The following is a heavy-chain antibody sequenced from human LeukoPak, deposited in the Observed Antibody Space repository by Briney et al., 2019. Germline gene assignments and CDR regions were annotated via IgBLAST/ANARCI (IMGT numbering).Heavy chain of an antibody. V-gene: IGHV4-31*03. CDR2: IYYSGST. D-gene: IGHD3-10*01. CDR1: GVSISSGGYY. CDR3: ARDRRGSGSYGTDNWFDP. Sequence: SETLSLTCTVSGVSISSGGYYWRWLRQHPGKGLEWIGYIYYSGSTYYNPSLKSRVTIPVDTSKNQFSLKLSSVTAADTAVYYCARDRRGSGSYGTDNWFDPWGQGTLVTVSS. J-gene: IGHJ5*02.